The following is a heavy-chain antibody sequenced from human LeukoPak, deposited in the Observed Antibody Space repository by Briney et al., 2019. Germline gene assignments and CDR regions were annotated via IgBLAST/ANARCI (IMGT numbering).Heavy chain of an antibody. CDR1: GFTFSSFA. V-gene: IGHV3-23*01. CDR2: VRGNGDST. CDR3: AKGFFGSGSFPHNFDY. Sequence: PGGSLRLSCAASGFTFSSFAMHWVRQAPGKGLEWVAVVRGNGDSTHYADSVKGRFTISRDNSKNTLYLQMNSLRDEDTAVYYCAKGFFGSGSFPHNFDYWGQGTQVTVSS. D-gene: IGHD3-10*01. J-gene: IGHJ4*02.